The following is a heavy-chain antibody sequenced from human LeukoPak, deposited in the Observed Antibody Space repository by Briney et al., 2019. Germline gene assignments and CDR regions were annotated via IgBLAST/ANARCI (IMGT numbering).Heavy chain of an antibody. CDR1: GFTLSSYS. CDR2: ISSSSTI. CDR3: ARGSITMVRGVLVY. J-gene: IGHJ4*02. D-gene: IGHD3-10*01. V-gene: IGHV3-48*01. Sequence: GGSLRLSCAASGFTLSSYSMNWVRQAPGKGLEWVSYISSSSTIYYADSVKGRFTISRDNAKNSLYLQMNSLRAEDTAVYYCARGSITMVRGVLVYWGQGTLVTVSS.